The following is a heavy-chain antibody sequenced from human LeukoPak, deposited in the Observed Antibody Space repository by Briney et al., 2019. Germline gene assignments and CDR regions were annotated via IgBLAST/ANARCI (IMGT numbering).Heavy chain of an antibody. V-gene: IGHV3-21*04. CDR3: AKGSYYDILTYLDY. CDR1: GFRFSAYS. CDR2: INDFSTDI. J-gene: IGHJ4*02. D-gene: IGHD3-9*01. Sequence: GGSLRLSCVASGFRFSAYSMNWVRQAPGKGLEWVSIINDFSTDIHYADSVKGRFTISRDNAKKSLPLQMNSLRPEDTAFYYCAKGSYYDILTYLDYWGQGTLVTVSS.